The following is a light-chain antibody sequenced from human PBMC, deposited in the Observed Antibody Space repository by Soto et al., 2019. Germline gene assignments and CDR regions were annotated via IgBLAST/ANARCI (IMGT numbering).Light chain of an antibody. V-gene: IGKV3-20*01. CDR1: QSVTSSY. J-gene: IGKJ4*01. CDR2: GAS. CDR3: QQYGSSPLT. Sequence: EMVLTQSPGTLSLSPGERATLSSRASQSVTSSYLAWYQQKPGQAPRLLIYGASSRATGIPDRFSGSGSGTDFTLTISRLEPEDFAVYYCQQYGSSPLTFGGGTKVEI.